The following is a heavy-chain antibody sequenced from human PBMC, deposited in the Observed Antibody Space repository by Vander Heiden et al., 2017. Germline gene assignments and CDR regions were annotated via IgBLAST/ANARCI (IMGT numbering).Heavy chain of an antibody. CDR2: IKGKIDGGTI. CDR1: GFTFNNAW. CDR3: TLVGCRDGSCYPDN. D-gene: IGHD2-15*01. J-gene: IGHJ4*02. Sequence: EVQLVESGGGPVKPGGSLRLSCVASGFTFNNAWMTWVRQAPGKGLEWVGRIKGKIDGGTIDYAAPVKGRFTISRDDSKNTVYLQMNSLKIEDTAVYYCTLVGCRDGSCYPDNWGQGTLVTVSS. V-gene: IGHV3-15*01.